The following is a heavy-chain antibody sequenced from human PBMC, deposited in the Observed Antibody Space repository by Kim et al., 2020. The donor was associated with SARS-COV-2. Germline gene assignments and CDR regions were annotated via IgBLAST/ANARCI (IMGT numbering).Heavy chain of an antibody. D-gene: IGHD3-9*01. V-gene: IGHV3-11*06. J-gene: IGHJ4*02. Sequence: GRFTTSRDNAKNSLYLQMNSLRAEDTAVYYCASGKNILTGYYHPYPYFDYWGQGTLVTVSS. CDR3: ASGKNILTGYYHPYPYFDY.